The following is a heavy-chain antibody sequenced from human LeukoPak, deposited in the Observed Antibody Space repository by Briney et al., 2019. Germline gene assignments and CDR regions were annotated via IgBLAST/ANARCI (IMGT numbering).Heavy chain of an antibody. CDR3: ARVRRGGGSSARGGFDY. V-gene: IGHV3-48*03. CDR2: ISRSGSTI. J-gene: IGHJ4*02. Sequence: QAGGSLRLSCAASGFTFSSYEMNWVRQAPGKGLEWVSYISRSGSTIYYADSVKGRFTISRDNAKNSLYLQMNSLRAEDRAVYYCARVRRGGGSSARGGFDYWGQGTLVSVSS. CDR1: GFTFSSYE. D-gene: IGHD6-6*01.